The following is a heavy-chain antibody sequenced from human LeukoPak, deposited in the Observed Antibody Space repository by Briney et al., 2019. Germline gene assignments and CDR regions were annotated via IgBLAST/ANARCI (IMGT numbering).Heavy chain of an antibody. CDR3: AKASKPMVRGVTPAHY. Sequence: GGSLRLSCADSGFTFNKYWMSWVRQAPGKGLEWVANIKQDGSQKYYVDSVKGRFTISRDNAKSSVYLQMNSLRAEDTAVYYCAKASKPMVRGVTPAHYWGQGTLVTVSS. CDR2: IKQDGSQK. V-gene: IGHV3-7*01. J-gene: IGHJ4*02. D-gene: IGHD3-10*01. CDR1: GFTFNKYW.